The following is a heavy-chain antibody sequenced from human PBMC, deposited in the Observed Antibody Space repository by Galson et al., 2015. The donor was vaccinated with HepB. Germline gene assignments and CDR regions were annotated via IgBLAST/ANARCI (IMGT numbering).Heavy chain of an antibody. V-gene: IGHV1-3*01. D-gene: IGHD6-19*01. Sequence: SVKVSCKASGYTFSSYAIHWVRQGPGQRLEWMGYINVGNGNTRFSQQFQGRVTITRDTSPRTAYMELSSLRSEDTAVYYCAGGSTVSGTAGARILDYWGQGSLVTVAA. CDR3: AGGSTVSGTAGARILDY. J-gene: IGHJ4*02. CDR2: INVGNGNT. CDR1: GYTFSSYA.